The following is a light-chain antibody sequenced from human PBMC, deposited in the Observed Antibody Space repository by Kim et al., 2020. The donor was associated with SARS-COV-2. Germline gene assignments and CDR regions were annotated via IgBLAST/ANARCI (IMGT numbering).Light chain of an antibody. CDR3: QESYSSLWT. CDR2: DAF. Sequence: ASGGDRVTISCRASQSISNYLNWYLQKPGKAPKLLMYDAFSLESGVPSRFSGSGAGTNFTLTISSLQPEDFATYYCQESYSSLWTFGQGTKVDIK. J-gene: IGKJ1*01. V-gene: IGKV1-39*01. CDR1: QSISNY.